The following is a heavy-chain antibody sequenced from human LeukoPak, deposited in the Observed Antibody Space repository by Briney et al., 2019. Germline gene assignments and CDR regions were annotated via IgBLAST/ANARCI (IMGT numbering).Heavy chain of an antibody. CDR2: IYYSGST. J-gene: IGHJ4*02. CDR3: ARVSSSWYPWYFDY. V-gene: IGHV4-59*01. Sequence: SETLSLTCTVSGGSISSYYWSWIRQPPGKGLEWIGYIYYSGSTNYNPSLKSRVTISVDTSKNQFSLKLSSVTAADTAVYYCARVSSSWYPWYFDYWGQGTLATVSS. CDR1: GGSISSYY. D-gene: IGHD6-13*01.